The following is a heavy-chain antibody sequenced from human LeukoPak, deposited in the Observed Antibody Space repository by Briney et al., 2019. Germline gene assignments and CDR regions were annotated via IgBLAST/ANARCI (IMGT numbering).Heavy chain of an antibody. CDR1: GFTFSAYS. V-gene: IGHV3-21*01. CDR3: ARDRPRYGYGGNSDY. D-gene: IGHD4-23*01. CDR2: ISSSSSYI. J-gene: IGHJ4*02. Sequence: GGSLRLSCAASGFTFSAYSMNWVRQAPGKGLEWVSSISSSSSYIYYADSVKGRFTISRDNAKNSLYLQMNSLRAEDTAVYYCARDRPRYGYGGNSDYWGQGTLVTVSS.